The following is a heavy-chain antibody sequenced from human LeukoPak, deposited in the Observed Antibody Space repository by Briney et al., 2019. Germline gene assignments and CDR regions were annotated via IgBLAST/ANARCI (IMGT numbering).Heavy chain of an antibody. CDR2: IGGGGDST. J-gene: IGHJ4*02. CDR1: EFTFSSYA. D-gene: IGHD3-10*01. CDR3: ARDKGYYPDY. Sequence: QPGGSLRLSCAASEFTFSSYAMSWVRQAPGKGLEWVSTIGGGGDSTYYADSVKGRFTISRDNSKNTLYLQMNSLRAEDTAVYYCARDKGYYPDYWGQGTLVTVSS. V-gene: IGHV3-23*01.